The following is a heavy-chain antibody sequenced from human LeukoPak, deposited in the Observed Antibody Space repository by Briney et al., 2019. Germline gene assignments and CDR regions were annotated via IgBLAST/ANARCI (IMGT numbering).Heavy chain of an antibody. Sequence: PSETLSLTCTVSGGSISSYYWSWIRQPPGKGLEWIGYIYYSGSTNYNPSLKSRVTISVDTSKNQFSLKLSSVTAADTAVYYCARLYYYDSSGHPRAFDIWGQGTMVTVSS. D-gene: IGHD3-22*01. CDR2: IYYSGST. CDR3: ARLYYYDSSGHPRAFDI. CDR1: GGSISSYY. J-gene: IGHJ3*02. V-gene: IGHV4-59*12.